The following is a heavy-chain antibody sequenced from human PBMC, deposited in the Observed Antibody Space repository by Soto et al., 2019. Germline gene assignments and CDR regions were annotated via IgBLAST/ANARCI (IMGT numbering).Heavy chain of an antibody. Sequence: SETLSLTCTVSGGSISSSSYYWGWIRQPPGKGLEWIGSIYYSGSTYYNPSLKSRVTISVDTSKNQFSLKLSSVTAADTAVYYCARHEYSGPSDPPGLVSAWGQGALVTVSS. D-gene: IGHD5-12*01. V-gene: IGHV4-39*01. J-gene: IGHJ5*02. CDR3: ARHEYSGPSDPPGLVSA. CDR2: IYYSGST. CDR1: GGSISSSSYY.